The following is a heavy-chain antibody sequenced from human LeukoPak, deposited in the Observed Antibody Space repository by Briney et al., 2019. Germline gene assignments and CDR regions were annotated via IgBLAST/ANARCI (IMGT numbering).Heavy chain of an antibody. CDR2: ITTNGDRT. Sequence: GGSLRLSCAASGFTFSNYAMHWVRQAPGKGLEYVSTITTNGDRTYYANSVKGRFTISRDNFKNTLYPQMGSLRAEDMAVYYCARDLSGSNALDYWGQGTLVTVSS. CDR1: GFTFSNYA. CDR3: ARDLSGSNALDY. V-gene: IGHV3-64*01. D-gene: IGHD1-26*01. J-gene: IGHJ4*02.